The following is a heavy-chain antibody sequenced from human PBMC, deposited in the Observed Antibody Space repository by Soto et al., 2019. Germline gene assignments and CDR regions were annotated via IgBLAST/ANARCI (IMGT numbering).Heavy chain of an antibody. CDR3: AKAKEDYYYYYMDV. J-gene: IGHJ6*03. Sequence: GGSLRLSCAASGFTFDDYAMHWVRQAPGKGLEWVSGISWNSGSIGYADSVKGRFTISRDNAKNSLYLQMNSLRAEDTALYYCAKAKEDYYYYYMDVWGKGTTVTVSS. V-gene: IGHV3-9*01. CDR1: GFTFDDYA. CDR2: ISWNSGSI.